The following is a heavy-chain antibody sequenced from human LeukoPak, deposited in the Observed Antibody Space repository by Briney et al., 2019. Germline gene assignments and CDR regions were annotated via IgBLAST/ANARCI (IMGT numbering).Heavy chain of an antibody. CDR3: AKEFDSGSSPLDYFDY. J-gene: IGHJ4*02. CDR1: GFTFSSYA. CDR2: ISGSGGSR. Sequence: PGGSLRLSCAASGFTFSSYAMSWVRQAPGKGLEWVSAISGSGGSRYYADSVKGRFTISRDNSKKTLYLQMNSLRGDDTAVYFCAKEFDSGSSPLDYFDYWGQGTLVTVSS. V-gene: IGHV3-23*01. D-gene: IGHD2-15*01.